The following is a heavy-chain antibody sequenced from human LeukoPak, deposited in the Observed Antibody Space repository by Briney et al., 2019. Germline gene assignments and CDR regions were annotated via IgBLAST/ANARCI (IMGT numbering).Heavy chain of an antibody. J-gene: IGHJ4*02. CDR3: VRDDDRPDNGLDY. V-gene: IGHV3-33*01. Sequence: GGSLTLSCAASGFTFSSYGMHCARHAPGKGGEGGAVILSDGSKEFYTDSVKGRFTISRDNSKNTLYLQMNSLRAEDTAVYYCVRDDDRPDNGLDYWGQGTLVTVSS. D-gene: IGHD3-22*01. CDR1: GFTFSSYG. CDR2: ILSDGSKE.